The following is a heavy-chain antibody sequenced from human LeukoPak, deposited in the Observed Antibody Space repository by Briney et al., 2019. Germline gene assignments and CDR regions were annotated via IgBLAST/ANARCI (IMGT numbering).Heavy chain of an antibody. CDR1: GGSLSSYY. D-gene: IGHD3-22*01. CDR2: IYYSGNT. Sequence: SETLSLTCTVSGGSLSSYYWTWIRQAPGKGLEWIGYIYYSGNTNYNPSLKSRVTISVDTSKNQFSLKLSSVTAADTAVYYCARHRDYYDSSGYTFPIDYWGQGTLVTVSS. J-gene: IGHJ4*02. V-gene: IGHV4-59*08. CDR3: ARHRDYYDSSGYTFPIDY.